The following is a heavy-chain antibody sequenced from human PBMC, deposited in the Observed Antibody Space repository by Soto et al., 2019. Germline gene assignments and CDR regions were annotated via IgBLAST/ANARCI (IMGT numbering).Heavy chain of an antibody. CDR1: GYTFTGYY. V-gene: IGHV1-2*04. Sequence: ASVKVSCKASGYTFTGYYMHWVRQAPGQGLEWMGWINPNSGGTNYAQKFQGWVIMTRNTSISTAYMELSRLRSDDTAVYYCARGTGLRFLEWSENYYMDVWGKGTTVTVSS. D-gene: IGHD3-3*01. CDR3: ARGTGLRFLEWSENYYMDV. J-gene: IGHJ6*03. CDR2: INPNSGGT.